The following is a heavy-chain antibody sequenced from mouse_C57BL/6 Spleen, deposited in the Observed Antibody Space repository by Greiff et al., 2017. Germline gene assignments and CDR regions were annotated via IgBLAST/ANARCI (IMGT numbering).Heavy chain of an antibody. CDR3: ARSITTVVEGAMDY. CDR2: INPSSGYT. CDR1: GYTFTSYW. V-gene: IGHV1-7*01. D-gene: IGHD1-1*01. Sequence: VQLQQSGAELAKPGASVKLSCKASGYTFTSYWMHWVKQRPGQGLEWIGYINPSSGYTKYNQTFKDKATLPADNSSSTAYMQLSSLTYEDSAVYYCARSITTVVEGAMDYWGQGTSVTVSS. J-gene: IGHJ4*01.